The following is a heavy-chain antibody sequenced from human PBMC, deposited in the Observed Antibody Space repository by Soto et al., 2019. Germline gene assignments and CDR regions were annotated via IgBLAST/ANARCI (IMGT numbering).Heavy chain of an antibody. J-gene: IGHJ4*02. CDR2: ISGSGEDK. Sequence: GGSLRLSCATSGFLFSGYAMHWVRQTPGKGLEWVAVISGSGEDKYYADSAEGRFTVSRENSGITLYLQMNSLRAEDTAVYYCAKVFVFTIREGFDYWGLGTLVTVSS. V-gene: IGHV3-NL1*01. D-gene: IGHD3-3*01. CDR3: AKVFVFTIREGFDY. CDR1: GFLFSGYA.